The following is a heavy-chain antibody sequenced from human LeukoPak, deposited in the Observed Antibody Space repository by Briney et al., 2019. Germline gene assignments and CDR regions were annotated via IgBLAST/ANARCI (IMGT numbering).Heavy chain of an antibody. D-gene: IGHD2-2*02. CDR2: ISGSGGST. CDR3: ARQWVYCSSTSCYMVGYGMDV. V-gene: IGHV3-23*01. J-gene: IGHJ6*02. CDR1: GFTFSSYA. Sequence: GGSLRLSCAASGFTFSSYAMSWVRQAPGKGLEWVSAISGSGGSTYYADSVKGRFTISRDNSKNTLYLQMNSLRAEDTAVYYCARQWVYCSSTSCYMVGYGMDVWGQGTTVTVSS.